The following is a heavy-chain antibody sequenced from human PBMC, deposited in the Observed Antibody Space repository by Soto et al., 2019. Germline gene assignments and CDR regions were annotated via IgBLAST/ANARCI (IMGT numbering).Heavy chain of an antibody. Sequence: QVQLVQSGPEVKKPGSSVKVSCKASGGTFRNFAISWVRRAPGQGFEWMGGIIPILGTASYAQKFQGRVRITADEPTTTVFMELSSLRSEDTAIYYCAREECSSTTCHNGLAPWGQGSLVTVSS. CDR3: AREECSSTTCHNGLAP. CDR1: GGTFRNFA. CDR2: IIPILGTA. V-gene: IGHV1-69*01. J-gene: IGHJ5*02. D-gene: IGHD2-2*01.